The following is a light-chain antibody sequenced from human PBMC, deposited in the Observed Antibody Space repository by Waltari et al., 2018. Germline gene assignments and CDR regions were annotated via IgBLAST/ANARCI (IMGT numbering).Light chain of an antibody. CDR1: QNVFYSAKNKNN. V-gene: IGKV4-1*01. CDR3: QQYVSMPLT. Sequence: DIVMTQSPDSVAVSMGERATINCKSSQNVFYSAKNKNNLAWYQQKPGQPPKFLIYWASTRESGVPDRFSGIGSVTDFTLTISSLQAEDVALYYCQQYVSMPLTFGGGTRVEIK. J-gene: IGKJ4*01. CDR2: WAS.